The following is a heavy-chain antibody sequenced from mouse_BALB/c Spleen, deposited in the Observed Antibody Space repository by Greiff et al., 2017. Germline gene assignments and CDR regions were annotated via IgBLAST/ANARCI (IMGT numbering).Heavy chain of an antibody. CDR2: IDPENGDT. CDR1: GFNIKDYY. CDR3: NAWYSSGPFAY. V-gene: IGHV14-4*02. J-gene: IGHJ3*01. D-gene: IGHD3-1*01. Sequence: EVQLQQSGAELVRSGASVKLSCTASGFNIKDYYMHWVKQRPEQGLEWIGWIDPENGDTEYAPKFQGKATMTADTSSNTAYLQLSSLTSEDTAVYYCNAWYSSGPFAYWGQGTLVTVSA.